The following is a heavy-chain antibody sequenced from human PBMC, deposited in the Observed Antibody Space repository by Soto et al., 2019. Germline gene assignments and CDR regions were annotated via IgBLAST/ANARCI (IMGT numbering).Heavy chain of an antibody. J-gene: IGHJ5*02. V-gene: IGHV1-18*01. CDR3: ARVSYSGNWFVHSVAGPNWFDP. CDR2: ISAYNGNT. D-gene: IGHD6-13*01. Sequence: ASVKVSCKASGYSFTNNGISWVRQAPGQGLEWMGWISAYNGNTNYVKKFQGRVTMTTDTSTSTASMELRSLRSDDTAVYYCARVSYSGNWFVHSVAGPNWFDPWGQGTLVTV. CDR1: GYSFTNNG.